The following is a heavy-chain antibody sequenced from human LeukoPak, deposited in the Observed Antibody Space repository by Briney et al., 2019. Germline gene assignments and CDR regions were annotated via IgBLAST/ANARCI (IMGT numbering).Heavy chain of an antibody. J-gene: IGHJ6*02. CDR2: INHSGST. Sequence: PSETLSLTCAVYGGSFSGYYWSWIRQPPGKGLEWIGEINHSGSTNYNPSLKSRVTISVDTSKNQFSLKLSSVTAADTAVYYCASAFIVVVPAAMSYYYGMDVWGRGTTVTVSS. D-gene: IGHD2-2*01. CDR3: ASAFIVVVPAAMSYYYGMDV. V-gene: IGHV4-34*01. CDR1: GGSFSGYY.